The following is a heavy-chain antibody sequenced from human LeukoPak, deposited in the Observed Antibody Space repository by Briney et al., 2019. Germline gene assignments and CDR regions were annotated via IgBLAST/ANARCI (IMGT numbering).Heavy chain of an antibody. CDR1: GFTFSSYW. CDR2: INSDGSST. V-gene: IGHV3-74*01. CDR3: ARDSIVGATPFDY. Sequence: PGGSLRLSCAASGFTFSSYWMHWVRQAPGKGLVWVSRINSDGSSTSYADSVKGRFTISRDNARNTLYLQMNSLRAEDTAVYYCARDSIVGATPFDYWGQGTLVTVSS. J-gene: IGHJ4*02. D-gene: IGHD1-26*01.